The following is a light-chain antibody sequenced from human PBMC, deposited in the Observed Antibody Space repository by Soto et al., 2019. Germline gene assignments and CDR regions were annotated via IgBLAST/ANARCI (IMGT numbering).Light chain of an antibody. Sequence: QTVVTQPPSVSGAPGQRVTISCTGSSSNIGADYGVHWYQQLPGTAPKLLIYGNSNRPSGVPDRFSGSKSGTSASLAITGRQAEDEADYYCQSYDSSLSGSRVFGTGTKVTVL. CDR1: SSNIGADYG. J-gene: IGLJ1*01. CDR3: QSYDSSLSGSRV. V-gene: IGLV1-40*01. CDR2: GNS.